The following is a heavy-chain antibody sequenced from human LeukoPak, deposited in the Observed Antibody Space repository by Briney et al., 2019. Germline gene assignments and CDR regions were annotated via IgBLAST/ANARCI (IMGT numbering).Heavy chain of an antibody. V-gene: IGHV4-59*08. CDR2: IYNSGST. CDR1: GVSFSNYY. D-gene: IGHD5-18*01. J-gene: IGHJ5*02. Sequence: SETLSLTCTVSGVSFSNYYWSWIRQPPGKGLEWIGYIYNSGSTNYNPSLKSRVTISVDTSKNQFSLNLSSVTAADTAVYYCARHPTALVSYGFDPWGQGTLVTVSS. CDR3: ARHPTALVSYGFDP.